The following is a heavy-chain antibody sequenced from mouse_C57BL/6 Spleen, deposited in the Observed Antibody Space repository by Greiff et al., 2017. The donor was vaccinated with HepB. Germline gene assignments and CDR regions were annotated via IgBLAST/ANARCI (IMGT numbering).Heavy chain of an antibody. CDR2: IYPRDGSN. CDR3: SRKDYSTVVAY. D-gene: IGHD2-5*01. CDR1: GYTFTDHT. J-gene: IGHJ3*01. V-gene: IGHV1-78*01. Sequence: VQLQQSDAELVKPGASVKISCKVSGYTFTDHTIHWMKQRPEQGLEWIGYIYPRDGSNKYNEKLKGKGTLTADKSSSTAYMQLNSLTSEDSAVYCCSRKDYSTVVAYWGRGTLVTVSA.